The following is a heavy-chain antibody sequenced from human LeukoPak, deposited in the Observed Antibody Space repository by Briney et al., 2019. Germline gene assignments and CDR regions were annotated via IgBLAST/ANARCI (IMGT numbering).Heavy chain of an antibody. J-gene: IGHJ4*02. CDR2: ISDAGGSS. V-gene: IGHV3-23*01. Sequence: GESLRLSCAASGFSFSSYAMTWVRQAPGKGLEWVSLISDAGGSSYYADSVKGRFTISRDNSKNTLYLQMYSLRAEDTAVYYCARDLGGGLIDYWGQGTLVTVSS. CDR3: ARDLGGGLIDY. D-gene: IGHD3-16*01. CDR1: GFSFSSYA.